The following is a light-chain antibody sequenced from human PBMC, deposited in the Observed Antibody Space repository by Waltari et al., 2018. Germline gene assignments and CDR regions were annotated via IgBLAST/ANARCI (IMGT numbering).Light chain of an antibody. Sequence: DIVMTQSPLSLPVTPGEPASISCRSSQSLLHSNGYNYLDWYLQKPGQSPQLLIYLGSDRADGVADRFSSSGAGTDFTLKISSVEEADVGVYYCMQALQTSVTFGQGTKLEIK. J-gene: IGKJ2*01. CDR2: LGS. CDR1: QSLLHSNGYNY. V-gene: IGKV2-28*01. CDR3: MQALQTSVT.